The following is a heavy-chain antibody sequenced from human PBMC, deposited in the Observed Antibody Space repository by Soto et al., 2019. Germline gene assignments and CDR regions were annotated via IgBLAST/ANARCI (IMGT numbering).Heavy chain of an antibody. CDR3: ARDGGRHSGGIDY. Sequence: QVQLVQSGAEVKKPGSSVKVSCKASGGTFSSYSINWLRQAPGQGLEWMGEILPIFGTANYAQKFQGRVTITADESTSTAYMELSSLRSEDTAVYYGARDGGRHSGGIDYWGQGTLVTVSS. J-gene: IGHJ4*02. D-gene: IGHD1-26*01. V-gene: IGHV1-69*01. CDR1: GGTFSSYS. CDR2: ILPIFGTA.